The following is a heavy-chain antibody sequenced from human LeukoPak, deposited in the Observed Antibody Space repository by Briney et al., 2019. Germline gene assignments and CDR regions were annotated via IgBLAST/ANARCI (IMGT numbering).Heavy chain of an antibody. CDR3: AKDGYYDILTGYSRFDY. CDR2: IKQDGSEK. D-gene: IGHD3-9*01. CDR1: GFTFSSYW. Sequence: GGSLRLSWAASGFTFSSYWMSWVRQAPGRGLEWGANIKQDGSEKYYVDSVKGRFTISRDNAKNSLFLQMNRLRAEDTAVYYCAKDGYYDILTGYSRFDYWGQGTLVTVSS. J-gene: IGHJ4*02. V-gene: IGHV3-7*03.